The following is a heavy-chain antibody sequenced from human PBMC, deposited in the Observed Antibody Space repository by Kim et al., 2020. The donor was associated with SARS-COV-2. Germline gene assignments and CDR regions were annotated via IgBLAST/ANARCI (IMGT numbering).Heavy chain of an antibody. CDR3: AKDRIGRLVVPAALIFDY. CDR1: GFTFSSYA. V-gene: IGHV3-23*01. Sequence: GGSLRLSCAASGFTFSSYAMSWVRQAPGKGLEWVSAISGSGGSTYYADSVKGRFTISRDNSKNTLYLQMNSLRAEDTAVYYCAKDRIGRLVVPAALIFDYWGQGTLVTVSS. J-gene: IGHJ4*02. D-gene: IGHD2-2*01. CDR2: ISGSGGST.